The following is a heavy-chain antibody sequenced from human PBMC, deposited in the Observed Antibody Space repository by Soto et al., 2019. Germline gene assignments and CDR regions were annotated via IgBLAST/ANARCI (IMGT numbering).Heavy chain of an antibody. V-gene: IGHV3-74*01. CDR3: ARALKSSGWDNDVFDI. D-gene: IGHD6-19*01. Sequence: GGSLRLSCAASGFTFSSYWMHWVRQAPGKGLVWVSRIDTYGSATRYADSVKGRFTISRDNAKNTLYLQMNTLRAEDTAVYYCARALKSSGWDNDVFDIWGQGTMDPLSS. CDR1: GFTFSSYW. J-gene: IGHJ3*02. CDR2: IDTYGSAT.